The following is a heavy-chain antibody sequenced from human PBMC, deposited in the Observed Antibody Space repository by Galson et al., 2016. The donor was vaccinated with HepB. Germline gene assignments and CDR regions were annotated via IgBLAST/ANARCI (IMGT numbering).Heavy chain of an antibody. V-gene: IGHV5-51*01. J-gene: IGHJ6*02. CDR2: IYPGDSDT. D-gene: IGHD1-1*01. Sequence: QSGAEVTKPGESLKISCKTSGYSFTNYWIGWVRQMPGKGLEWMGIIYPGDSDTIYSPSFQGQVTISADKSITTAYLQWSSLKASDTAVYYCARHPFVQLERRYYYYGMDVWGQGATVTVSS. CDR3: ARHPFVQLERRYYYYGMDV. CDR1: GYSFTNYW.